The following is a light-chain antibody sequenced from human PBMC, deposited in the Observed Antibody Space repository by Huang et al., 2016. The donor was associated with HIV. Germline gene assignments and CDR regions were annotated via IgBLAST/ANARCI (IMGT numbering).Light chain of an antibody. CDR2: CAS. V-gene: IGKV4-1*01. CDR3: QQYYDTPLT. CDR1: QSVLNTDNNRDY. J-gene: IGKJ3*01. Sequence: DIVMTQSPESLAVSLGERATINCRSSQSVLNTDNNRDYLAWYQQKPGQRPSLLVYCASTRESGVPDRFLGTGSGTDFTLTISNLQAEDVAVYFCQQYYDTPLTFGPGTKVDIK.